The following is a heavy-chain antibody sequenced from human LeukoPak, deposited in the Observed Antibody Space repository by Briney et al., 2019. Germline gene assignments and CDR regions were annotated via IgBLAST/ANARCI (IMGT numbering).Heavy chain of an antibody. D-gene: IGHD1-26*01. CDR2: IYYSGST. J-gene: IGHJ3*02. CDR3: ARARMSGSYHHDAFDI. CDR1: GGSISSSSYY. V-gene: IGHV4-39*07. Sequence: PSETLSLTCTVSGGSISSSSYYWGWIRQPPGKGLEWIGSIYYSGSTYYNPSLKSRVTISVDTSKNQFSLKLSSVTAADTAVYYCARARMSGSYHHDAFDIWGQGTMVTVSS.